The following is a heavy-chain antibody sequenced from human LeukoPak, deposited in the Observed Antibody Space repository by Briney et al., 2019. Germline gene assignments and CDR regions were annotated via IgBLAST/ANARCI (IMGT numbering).Heavy chain of an antibody. V-gene: IGHV1-69*05. CDR3: ARDQGGKGGRNYYYYMDV. Sequence: SVKVSCKVSGGTFSSYAISWVRQAPGQGLEWMGRIIPIFGTANYAQKFQGRVTITTDESTSTAYMELSSLRSEDTAVYYCARDQGGKGGRNYYYYMDVWGKGTTVTVSS. D-gene: IGHD4-23*01. J-gene: IGHJ6*03. CDR2: IIPIFGTA. CDR1: GGTFSSYA.